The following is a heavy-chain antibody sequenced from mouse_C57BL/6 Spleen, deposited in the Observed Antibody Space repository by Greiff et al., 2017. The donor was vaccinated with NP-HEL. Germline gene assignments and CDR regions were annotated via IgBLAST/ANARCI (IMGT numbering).Heavy chain of an antibody. CDR3: TNLDSSYAMDY. CDR2: IWRGGST. J-gene: IGHJ4*01. V-gene: IGHV2-5*01. CDR1: GFSLTSYG. Sequence: VKVVESGPGLVQPSQCLSITCTVSGFSLTSYGVHWVRQSPGKGLEWLGVIWRGGSTDYNAAFMSRLSITKDNSKSQVFFKMNSLQADDTAIYYCTNLDSSYAMDYWGQGTSVTVSS. D-gene: IGHD3-2*01.